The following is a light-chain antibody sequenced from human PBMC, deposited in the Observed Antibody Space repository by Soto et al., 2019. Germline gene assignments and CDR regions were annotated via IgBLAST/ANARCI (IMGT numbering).Light chain of an antibody. V-gene: IGKV3-20*01. CDR2: GTS. J-gene: IGKJ2*01. Sequence: EIVLTQSPGTLSLSPGERASFSCRASQGIGDSYIAWYQQKSGQAPRLLIYGTSSRATGIPDRFSASGSDTDFTLTISRLEPEDFAVYYCQQYGSSPYTFGQGTKLDIQ. CDR1: QGIGDSY. CDR3: QQYGSSPYT.